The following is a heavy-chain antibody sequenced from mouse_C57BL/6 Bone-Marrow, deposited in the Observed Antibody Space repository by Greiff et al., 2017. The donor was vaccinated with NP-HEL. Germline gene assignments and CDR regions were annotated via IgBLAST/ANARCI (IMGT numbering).Heavy chain of an antibody. CDR1: GVTFSSYA. J-gene: IGHJ2*01. D-gene: IGHD4-1*02. Sequence: EVQRVESGGGLVKPGGSLKLSCAASGVTFSSYAMSWVRQTPEKRLEWVATISDGGSYTYYPDNVKGRFTISRDNAKNNLYLQMSHLKSEDTAMYYCARDQLGDFDYWGQGTTLTVSS. CDR3: ARDQLGDFDY. CDR2: ISDGGSYT. V-gene: IGHV5-4*01.